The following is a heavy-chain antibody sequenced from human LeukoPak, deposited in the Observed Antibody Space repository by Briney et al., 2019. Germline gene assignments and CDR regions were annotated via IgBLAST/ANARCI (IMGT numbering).Heavy chain of an antibody. J-gene: IGHJ3*02. V-gene: IGHV1-18*01. CDR2: ISAYNGNT. Sequence: ASVKVSCKASGYTFTSYGISWVRQAPGQGLEWMGWISAYNGNTNYAQKLQGRVTMTTDTSTSTAYMELRSLRSDDTAVYYWARADEITSGATGGAFDIWGQGTMVTVSS. D-gene: IGHD1-26*01. CDR1: GYTFTSYG. CDR3: ARADEITSGATGGAFDI.